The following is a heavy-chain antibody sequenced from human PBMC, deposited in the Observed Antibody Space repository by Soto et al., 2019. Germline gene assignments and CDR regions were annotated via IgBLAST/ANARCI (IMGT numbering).Heavy chain of an antibody. J-gene: IGHJ4*01. D-gene: IGHD1-20*01. CDR1: GSTFSSYA. CDR2: ISGSGDTT. V-gene: IGHV3-23*01. Sequence: GGSLRLSCAGSGSTFSSYAMSWVRQAPGKGLEWVSAISGSGDTTYYADSVKGRFTISRDNSKNTLYLQMNSLRVEDTAVYYCAKDMKYNWNDDYYRGHGILVTVSA. CDR3: AKDMKYNWNDDYY.